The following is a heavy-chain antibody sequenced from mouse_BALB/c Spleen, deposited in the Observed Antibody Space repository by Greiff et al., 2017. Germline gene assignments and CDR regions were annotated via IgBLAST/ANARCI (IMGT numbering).Heavy chain of an antibody. CDR2: ISIYYDNT. CDR1: GYTFTDYA. V-gene: IGHV1-67*01. D-gene: IGHD4-1*01. CDR3: ARDWDGWFVY. J-gene: IGHJ3*01. Sequence: VQLQQSGPELVRPGESVKISCKGSGYTFTDYAMHWVKQSHAKSLEWIGVISIYYDNTNYNQKFKGKATMTVDKSSSTAYMELARLTSEDSAIYYCARDWDGWFVYWGQGTLVTVSA.